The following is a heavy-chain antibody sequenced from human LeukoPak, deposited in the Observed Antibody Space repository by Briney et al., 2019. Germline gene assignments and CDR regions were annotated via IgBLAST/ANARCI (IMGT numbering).Heavy chain of an antibody. CDR2: IRYDGSNK. J-gene: IGHJ1*01. V-gene: IGHV3-30*02. Sequence: GGSLRLSCAASGFTFSSYGMHWVRQAPGKGLEWVAFIRYDGSNKYYADSVKGRFTISRDNSKNTLYLQMNSLRAEDTAVYYCARDSYYDILTGYYTEYFQHWGQGTLVTVSS. D-gene: IGHD3-9*01. CDR1: GFTFSSYG. CDR3: ARDSYYDILTGYYTEYFQH.